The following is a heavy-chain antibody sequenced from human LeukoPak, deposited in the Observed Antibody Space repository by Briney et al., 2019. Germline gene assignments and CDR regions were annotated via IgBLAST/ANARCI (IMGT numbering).Heavy chain of an antibody. CDR2: ISSSGSTI. CDR3: AKGPWAYSSGWSPEYNWFDP. D-gene: IGHD6-19*01. J-gene: IGHJ5*02. Sequence: PGGSLRLSCAASGFTFSSYEMNWVRQAPGKGLEWVSYISSSGSTIYYADSVKGRFTISRDNAKNSLYLQMNSLRAEDTAVYYCAKGPWAYSSGWSPEYNWFDPWGQGTLVTVSS. CDR1: GFTFSSYE. V-gene: IGHV3-48*03.